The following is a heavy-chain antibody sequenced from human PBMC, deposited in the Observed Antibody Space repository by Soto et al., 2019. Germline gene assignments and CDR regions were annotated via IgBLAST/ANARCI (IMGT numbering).Heavy chain of an antibody. CDR3: ARKGTPPHCSGGSCYVWFDP. J-gene: IGHJ5*02. Sequence: SETLSLTCAVSGGSISSSNWWSWVRQPPGKGLEWIGEIYHSGSTNYNPSLKSRVTISVDKYKNHFSLKLSSVTAAETAVYYCARKGTPPHCSGGSCYVWFDPWGQGTLVTVSS. CDR1: GGSISSSNW. CDR2: IYHSGST. D-gene: IGHD2-15*01. V-gene: IGHV4-4*02.